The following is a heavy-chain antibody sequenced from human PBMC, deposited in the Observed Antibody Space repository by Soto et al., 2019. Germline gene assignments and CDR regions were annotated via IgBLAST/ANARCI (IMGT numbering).Heavy chain of an antibody. V-gene: IGHV3-23*01. CDR3: AKGDIVTTMVRGVILHTFDY. CDR2: ISGSGGST. D-gene: IGHD3-10*01. J-gene: IGHJ4*02. CDR1: GFTFSSYA. Sequence: GWSLRLSFAASGFTFSSYAMSWVRQAPGKGLEWVSAISGSGGSTYYADSVKGRFTISRDNSKNTLYLQMNSLRAEDTAVYYCAKGDIVTTMVRGVILHTFDYWGQGTLVTVSS.